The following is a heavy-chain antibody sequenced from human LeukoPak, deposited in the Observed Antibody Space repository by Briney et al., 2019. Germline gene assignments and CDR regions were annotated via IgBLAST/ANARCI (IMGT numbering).Heavy chain of an antibody. CDR1: GFTFSSYA. V-gene: IGHV3-23*01. D-gene: IGHD6-19*01. CDR3: AKDQGSGWYYYYYGMDV. J-gene: IGHJ6*02. Sequence: GGSLRLSCAASGFTFSSYAMSWVRQAPGKGLEWVSAISGSGGSTYYADSVKGRFTISRDNSKNTQYLQMNSLRAEDTAVYYCAKDQGSGWYYYYYGMDVWGQGTTVTVSS. CDR2: ISGSGGST.